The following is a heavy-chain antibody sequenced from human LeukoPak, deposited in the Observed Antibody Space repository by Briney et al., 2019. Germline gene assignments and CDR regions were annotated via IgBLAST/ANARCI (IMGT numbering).Heavy chain of an antibody. CDR1: GGSISSYY. J-gene: IGHJ5*02. Sequence: PSETLSLTCTVSGGSISSYYWSWIRQPPGKGLEWIGYIYYSGSTNYNPSLKSRVTISVDTSKNQFSLKLCSVTAADTAVYYCAREGSEWLAYNWFDPWGQGTLVTVSS. D-gene: IGHD6-19*01. CDR2: IYYSGST. V-gene: IGHV4-59*01. CDR3: AREGSEWLAYNWFDP.